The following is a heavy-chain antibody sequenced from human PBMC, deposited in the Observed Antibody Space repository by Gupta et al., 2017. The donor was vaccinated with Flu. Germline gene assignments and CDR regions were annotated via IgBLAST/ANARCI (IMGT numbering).Heavy chain of an antibody. CDR2: IWYDVSNK. D-gene: IGHD3-10*01. Sequence: PGKGLEWVAVIWYDVSNKYYADSVKGRFTISRDNSKNTLYLQMNSLRAEDTAVYYCARDGGSIRIEGSAFDIWGQGTMVTVSS. V-gene: IGHV3-33*01. J-gene: IGHJ3*02. CDR3: ARDGGSIRIEGSAFDI.